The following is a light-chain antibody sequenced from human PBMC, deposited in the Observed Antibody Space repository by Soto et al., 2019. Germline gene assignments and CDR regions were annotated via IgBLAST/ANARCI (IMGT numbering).Light chain of an antibody. V-gene: IGKV3-15*01. CDR2: GAS. J-gene: IGKJ5*01. CDR3: QQYNNWPPVT. CDR1: QSVSSN. Sequence: EIVMMQSPATLSVSPGERVTLSCRASQSVSSNLAWYQQKSGQAPRLLIYGASTRATGIPARFSGSGSGTEFTLTISSLQSEDFAIYYCQQYNNWPPVTLGQGTRLEIK.